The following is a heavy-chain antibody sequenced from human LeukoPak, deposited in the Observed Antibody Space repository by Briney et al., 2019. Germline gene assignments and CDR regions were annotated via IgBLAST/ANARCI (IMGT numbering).Heavy chain of an antibody. CDR1: GGTFISYA. CDR2: IIPIFGTA. Sequence: SVKVSCKASGGTFISYAISWVRQAPGQGLEWMGGIIPIFGTANYAQKFQGRVTITADESTSTAYMELSSLRSEDTAVYYCAAAGITMVRGVNQFDYWGQGTLVTVSS. D-gene: IGHD3-10*01. J-gene: IGHJ4*02. V-gene: IGHV1-69*13. CDR3: AAAGITMVRGVNQFDY.